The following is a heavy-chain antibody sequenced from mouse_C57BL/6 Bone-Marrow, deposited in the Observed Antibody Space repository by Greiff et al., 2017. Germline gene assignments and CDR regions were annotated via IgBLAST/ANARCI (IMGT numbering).Heavy chain of an antibody. CDR3: AREIYLGYFDV. CDR2: IDPSDSYT. J-gene: IGHJ1*03. CDR1: GYTFTSYW. D-gene: IGHD1-1*01. Sequence: QVQLQQPGAELVMPGASVKLSCKASGYTFTSYWMHWVKQRPGQGLEWLGEIDPSDSYTNYNQKFKGKSTLTVDKSSSTAYMQLSSLTSADSAVYYCAREIYLGYFDVWGTGTTVTVSS. V-gene: IGHV1-69*01.